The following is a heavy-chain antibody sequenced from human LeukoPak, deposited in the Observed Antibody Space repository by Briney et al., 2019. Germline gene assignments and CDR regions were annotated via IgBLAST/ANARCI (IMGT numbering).Heavy chain of an antibody. CDR2: IYYSGST. J-gene: IGHJ6*02. CDR1: GGSISTYY. Sequence: PSETLSLTCAVSGGSISTYYWSCIRQPPGKGLEWIGYIYYSGSTNYNPSLRSRVTISVDTSKNQFSLKLSSVTAADTAVYYCARTSGTVYYYGMDVWGQGTTVTVSS. V-gene: IGHV4-59*01. D-gene: IGHD3-10*01. CDR3: ARTSGTVYYYGMDV.